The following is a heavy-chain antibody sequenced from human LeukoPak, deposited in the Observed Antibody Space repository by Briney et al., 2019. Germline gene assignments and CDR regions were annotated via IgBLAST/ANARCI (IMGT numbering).Heavy chain of an antibody. D-gene: IGHD3-10*02. CDR1: GFTFDDYA. J-gene: IGHJ6*04. CDR2: MSWNSGSI. V-gene: IGHV3-9*01. Sequence: GGSLRLSCAASGFTFDDYAMHWVRQAPGKSLEWVSAMSWNSGSIGYADSVKGRFTISRDNAKNSLHLQMNSLRAEDTAVYYCAELGITMIGGVWGKGTTVTISS. CDR3: AELGITMIGGV.